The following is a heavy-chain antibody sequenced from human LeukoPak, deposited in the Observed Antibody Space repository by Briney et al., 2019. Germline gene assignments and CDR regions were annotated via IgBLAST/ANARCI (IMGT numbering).Heavy chain of an antibody. CDR1: GFTFSSYE. Sequence: PGGSLSLSCAASGFTFSSYEMNWVRQAPGKGLEWVSYISSSGSTIYYADSVKGRFTISRDNAKNSLYLQMNSLRAEDTAVYYCAKDLHSYGYPNWFDPWGQGTLVTVSS. D-gene: IGHD5-18*01. CDR2: ISSSGSTI. V-gene: IGHV3-48*03. J-gene: IGHJ5*02. CDR3: AKDLHSYGYPNWFDP.